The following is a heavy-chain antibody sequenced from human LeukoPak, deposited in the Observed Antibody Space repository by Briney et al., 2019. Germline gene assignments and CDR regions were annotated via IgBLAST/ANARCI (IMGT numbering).Heavy chain of an antibody. J-gene: IGHJ4*02. CDR3: AKAASGYPDFDY. D-gene: IGHD5-12*01. CDR2: ISYDGSDK. V-gene: IGHV3-30*18. CDR1: GFTFSSYG. Sequence: GRSLRLSCAASGFTFSSYGMHWVRQAPGKGLEWVAVISYDGSDKYYADSVKGRSTISRDNSKNTLYLQMNSLRAEDTAVYYCAKAASGYPDFDYWGQGTLVTVSS.